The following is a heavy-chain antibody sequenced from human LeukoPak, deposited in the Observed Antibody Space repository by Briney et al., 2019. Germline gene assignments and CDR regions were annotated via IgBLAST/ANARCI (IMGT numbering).Heavy chain of an antibody. CDR3: AREMQQLALFDY. Sequence: PGGSLRLSCAASGFTFSDYYMSWLRQAPGKGLEGVSYISSSGSTKYYADSVKGRFTISSDNAKNSLYLQMNSLRAEDTAVYYCAREMQQLALFDYWGQGTLVTVAS. D-gene: IGHD6-13*01. J-gene: IGHJ4*02. CDR2: ISSSGSTK. V-gene: IGHV3-11*01. CDR1: GFTFSDYY.